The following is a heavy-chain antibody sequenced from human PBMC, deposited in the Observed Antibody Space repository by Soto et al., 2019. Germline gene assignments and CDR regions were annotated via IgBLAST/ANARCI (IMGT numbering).Heavy chain of an antibody. Sequence: GGSLRLSCAASGFSFSSYGLTWVRQAPGKGLERVSAIDVGGDNTFYADSVRGRFSISRDNSKDTLYLQMNSLRLEDTAIYYCARGNVNGRPHYYPYWGQGTLVTVSS. V-gene: IGHV3-23*01. D-gene: IGHD1-20*01. CDR3: ARGNVNGRPHYYPY. CDR2: IDVGGDNT. J-gene: IGHJ4*02. CDR1: GFSFSSYG.